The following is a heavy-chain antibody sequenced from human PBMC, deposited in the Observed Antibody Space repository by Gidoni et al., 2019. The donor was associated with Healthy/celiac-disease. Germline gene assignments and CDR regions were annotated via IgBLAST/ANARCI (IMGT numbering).Heavy chain of an antibody. Sequence: EVQLVESGGGLVKPGGSLRLSCAASGFTFSSYSMNWVRQAPGKGLEWVSSISSSSSYIYYADSVKGRFTISRDNTKNSLYLQMNSLRAEDTAVYYCVREDCSGGSCYPLGYWGQGTLVTVSS. D-gene: IGHD2-15*01. V-gene: IGHV3-21*01. CDR2: ISSSSSYI. CDR1: GFTFSSYS. CDR3: VREDCSGGSCYPLGY. J-gene: IGHJ4*02.